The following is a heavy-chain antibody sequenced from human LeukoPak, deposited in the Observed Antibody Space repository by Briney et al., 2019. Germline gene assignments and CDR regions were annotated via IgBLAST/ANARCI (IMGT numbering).Heavy chain of an antibody. D-gene: IGHD6-19*01. Sequence: GESLKISCKGSRHSFSTYWIGWVRQMPGEGLEWVGIIYPGDSDTRYSPSFQGQVTISADKSITTAYLQWSSLKASDTAMYYCARPRSSGSFDAFDIWGQGTMVTVSS. CDR2: IYPGDSDT. J-gene: IGHJ3*02. V-gene: IGHV5-51*01. CDR1: RHSFSTYW. CDR3: ARPRSSGSFDAFDI.